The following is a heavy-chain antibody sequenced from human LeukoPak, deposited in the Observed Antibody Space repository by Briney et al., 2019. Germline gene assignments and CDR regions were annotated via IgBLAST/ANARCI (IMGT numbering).Heavy chain of an antibody. J-gene: IGHJ4*02. V-gene: IGHV4-39*01. Sequence: PSETLSLTCTVSGGSISGSYYYWGWIRQPPGKGLEWIGSIYYSGSTYYNPSLKSRVTISVDTSKNQFSLKLSSVTAADTAVYYCARVDTSVYYYFDYWRQGTLVTVSS. CDR3: ARVDTSVYYYFDY. CDR1: GGSISGSYYY. D-gene: IGHD3-22*01. CDR2: IYYSGST.